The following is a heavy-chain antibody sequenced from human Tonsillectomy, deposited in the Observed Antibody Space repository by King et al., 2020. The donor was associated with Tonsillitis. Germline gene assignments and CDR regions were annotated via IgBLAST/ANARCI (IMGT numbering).Heavy chain of an antibody. Sequence: VQLVESGGGLVKPGGSLRLSCAASGFTFSSYSMNWVRQAPGKGLEWVSSISSSNSYIFYADSVKGRFTISRDNAKNSLYLQMNSLRAEDTAVYYCARGGSPGGWYLDYWGQGTLVTVSS. CDR2: ISSSNSYI. CDR1: GFTFSSYS. D-gene: IGHD6-19*01. V-gene: IGHV3-21*01. J-gene: IGHJ4*02. CDR3: ARGGSPGGWYLDY.